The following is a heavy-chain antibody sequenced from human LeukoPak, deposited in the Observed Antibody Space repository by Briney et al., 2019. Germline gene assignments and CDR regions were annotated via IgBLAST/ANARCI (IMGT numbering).Heavy chain of an antibody. CDR3: ARGGSSGWVFDY. D-gene: IGHD6-19*01. CDR1: EFSVGSNY. Sequence: PGGSLRLSCAASEFSVGSNYMTWVRQAPGKGLEWVSLIYSGGSTYYADSVKGRFTISRDNSKNTLYLQMNSLRAEDTAVYYCARGGSSGWVFDYWGQGTLVTVSS. V-gene: IGHV3-66*01. J-gene: IGHJ4*02. CDR2: IYSGGST.